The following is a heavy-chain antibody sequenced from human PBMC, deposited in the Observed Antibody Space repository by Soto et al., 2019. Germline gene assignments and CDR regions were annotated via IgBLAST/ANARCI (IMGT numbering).Heavy chain of an antibody. CDR2: ISPDGSST. V-gene: IGHV3-74*01. CDR3: ARDVTSVLDF. J-gene: IGHJ4*02. Sequence: GGSLRLSCEVSGFTFSTYWMHWVRQAPGKGLVWVSQISPDGSSTSYADPVKGRSTISRDNAKNTLYLQLNTLRAEDTAVYYCARDVTSVLDFWGQGTLVTVSS. D-gene: IGHD3-10*01. CDR1: GFTFSTYW.